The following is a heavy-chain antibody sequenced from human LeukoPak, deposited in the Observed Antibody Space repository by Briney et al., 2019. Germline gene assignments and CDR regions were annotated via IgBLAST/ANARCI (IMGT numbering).Heavy chain of an antibody. Sequence: GGSLRLSCTASGLIFRNYAMTWVRQAPRKGLEWVSTISGDGTETFYADSVKGRFAISRDNAKNTVYLQMNNLRVDDTAMYYCVGTIASRGSEYWGQGALVTVSS. J-gene: IGHJ4*02. V-gene: IGHV3-23*01. D-gene: IGHD6-6*01. CDR3: VGTIASRGSEY. CDR2: ISGDGTET. CDR1: GLIFRNYA.